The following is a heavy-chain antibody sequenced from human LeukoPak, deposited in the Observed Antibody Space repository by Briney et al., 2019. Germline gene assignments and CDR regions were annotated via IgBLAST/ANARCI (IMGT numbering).Heavy chain of an antibody. Sequence: GESPETSCKGSGYSFTSYWIGWVRQMPGKGLEWMGIIYPGDSDTRYNPSFQGQVTITADKSISTAYLQRSSLKASDTAMYYCARPVSAADDDAFYISGQRTMCTASS. D-gene: IGHD6-13*01. CDR2: IYPGDSDT. V-gene: IGHV5-51*01. CDR1: GYSFTSYW. CDR3: ARPVSAADDDAFYI. J-gene: IGHJ3*02.